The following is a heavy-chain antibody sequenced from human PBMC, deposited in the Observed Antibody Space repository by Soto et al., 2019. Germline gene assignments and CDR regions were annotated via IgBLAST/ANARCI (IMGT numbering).Heavy chain of an antibody. CDR1: GGSISSYY. V-gene: IGHV4-59*01. Sequence: SETLSLTCTVSGGSISSYYWSWIRQPPGKGLEWIGYIYYSGSTNYNPSLKSRVTISVDTSKNQFSLKLSSVTAADTAVYYCARDSKRGYGSGSSPGYGMDVWGQGTTVTVSS. CDR3: ARDSKRGYGSGSSPGYGMDV. CDR2: IYYSGST. J-gene: IGHJ6*02. D-gene: IGHD3-10*01.